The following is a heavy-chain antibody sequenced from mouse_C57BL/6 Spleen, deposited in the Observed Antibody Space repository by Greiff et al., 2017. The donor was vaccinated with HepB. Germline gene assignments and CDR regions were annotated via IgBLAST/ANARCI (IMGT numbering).Heavy chain of an antibody. J-gene: IGHJ2*01. D-gene: IGHD3-2*02. CDR3: ARDSSGYVAFDY. CDR2: IYPRSGNT. CDR1: GYTFTSYG. Sequence: QVQLKESGAELARPGASVKLSCKASGYTFTSYGISWVKQRTGQGLEWIGEIYPRSGNTYYNEKFKGKATLTADKSSSTAYMELRSLTSEDSAVDFCARDSSGYVAFDYWGQGTTLTVSS. V-gene: IGHV1-81*01.